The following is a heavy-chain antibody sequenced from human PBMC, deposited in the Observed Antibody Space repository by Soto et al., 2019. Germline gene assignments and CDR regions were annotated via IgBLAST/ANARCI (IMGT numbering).Heavy chain of an antibody. Sequence: ETLSLTCTVSGDSISDYYWSWIRQPAGKGLQCIGRIYPGGSTNYNPSLKSRVTMSVDTSKNQCSLKLSSGTDADSAVYYCVRNYNNGHYPFDCWGQGTQVTVSS. V-gene: IGHV4-4*07. CDR1: GDSISDYY. J-gene: IGHJ4*02. CDR2: IYPGGST. CDR3: VRNYNNGHYPFDC. D-gene: IGHD3-22*01.